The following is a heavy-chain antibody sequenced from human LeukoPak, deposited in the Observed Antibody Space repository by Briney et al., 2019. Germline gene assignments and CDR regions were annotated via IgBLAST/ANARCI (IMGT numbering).Heavy chain of an antibody. D-gene: IGHD2-15*01. V-gene: IGHV1-18*01. Sequence: ASVKVSCKASGYTFTSYGISWVRQAPGQGLEWMGWISAYNGNTNYAQKLQGRVTMTTDTPTSTAYMELRSLRSDDTAVYYCARDIVVVVAATRPPYYYYGMDVWGQGTTVTVSS. J-gene: IGHJ6*02. CDR3: ARDIVVVVAATRPPYYYYGMDV. CDR2: ISAYNGNT. CDR1: GYTFTSYG.